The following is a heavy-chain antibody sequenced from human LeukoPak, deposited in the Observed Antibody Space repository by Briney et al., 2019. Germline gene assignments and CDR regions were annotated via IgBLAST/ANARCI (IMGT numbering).Heavy chain of an antibody. CDR1: GFTFSSYG. Sequence: PGGSLRLSCAASGFTFSSYGMHWVRQAPGKGLEWVAVIWYDGSNKYYADSVKGRFTISRDNSKNTLYLQMNSLRAEDTAVYYCARANWNYYYYGMDVWGQGTTVTVSS. V-gene: IGHV3-33*01. J-gene: IGHJ6*02. D-gene: IGHD1-20*01. CDR3: ARANWNYYYYGMDV. CDR2: IWYDGSNK.